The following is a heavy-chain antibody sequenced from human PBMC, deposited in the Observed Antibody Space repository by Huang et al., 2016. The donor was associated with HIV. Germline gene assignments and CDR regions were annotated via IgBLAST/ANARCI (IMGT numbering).Heavy chain of an antibody. CDR3: AREDRHVASGGHWGGYFDL. Sequence: QVQMVKSGTEVKKPGASVRVACKTSGYTFVSYGLSWVRQAPGQWLEWMGWISGYDSDTKVAQHLHGRITMTRDTSTSTAYMDLRNLRPDDTAVYFWAREDRHVASGGHWGGYFDLWGRGTLVLVSS. CDR2: ISGYDSDT. J-gene: IGHJ2*01. D-gene: IGHD2-21*01. V-gene: IGHV1-18*01. CDR1: GYTFVSYG.